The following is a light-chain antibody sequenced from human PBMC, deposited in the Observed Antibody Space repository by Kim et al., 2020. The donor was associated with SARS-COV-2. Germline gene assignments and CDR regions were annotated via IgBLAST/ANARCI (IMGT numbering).Light chain of an antibody. CDR1: NSDVGGYNY. CDR3: SSYTRTTTVV. Sequence: GQSITISCTGTNSDVGGYNYVSWYHQHPGKAPKLIIYDVTRRPSGVSNRFSGSKSGNTASLTISGLQAEDEADYYCSSYTRTTTVVFGGGTKLTVL. J-gene: IGLJ2*01. V-gene: IGLV2-14*04. CDR2: DVT.